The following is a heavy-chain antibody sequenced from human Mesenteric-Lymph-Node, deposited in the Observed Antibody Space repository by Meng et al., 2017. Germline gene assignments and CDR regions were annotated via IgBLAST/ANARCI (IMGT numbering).Heavy chain of an antibody. J-gene: IGHJ4*02. CDR3: ARVSSGWDYFDY. V-gene: IGHV4-31*03. D-gene: IGHD6-19*01. CDR1: GGSVSSGGYY. CDR2: IYYSGST. Sequence: QEQLQESGPGLVKPSQTLSLTCTVSGGSVSSGGYYWTWIRQHPGKGLEWFGHIYYSGSTFYNPFLKRRVIISIDTSKNQFSLNLRSVTAADTAVYYCARVSSGWDYFDYWGQGTLVTVSS.